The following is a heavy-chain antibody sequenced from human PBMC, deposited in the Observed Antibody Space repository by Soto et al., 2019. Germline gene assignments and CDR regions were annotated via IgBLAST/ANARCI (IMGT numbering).Heavy chain of an antibody. J-gene: IGHJ5*02. Sequence: LSCAAPSVTFRSYCMHWVPQAPGQGLECVAVISYDGSNKYYADSVKGRFTISRDNSKNTRYLQMNSRRAEDTAVYYCAKSPTYYYDSSGSDGWFDLWGQGTLVTGS. CDR3: AKSPTYYYDSSGSDGWFDL. D-gene: IGHD3-22*01. V-gene: IGHV3-30*18. CDR2: ISYDGSNK. CDR1: SVTFRSYC.